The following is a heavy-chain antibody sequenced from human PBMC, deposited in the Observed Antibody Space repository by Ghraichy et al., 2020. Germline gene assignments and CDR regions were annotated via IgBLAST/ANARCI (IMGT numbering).Heavy chain of an antibody. CDR1: GFTFSSYS. J-gene: IGHJ4*02. CDR3: AREFVLAPLGAVANGGSPFDY. V-gene: IGHV3-21*01. D-gene: IGHD6-19*01. Sequence: GGSLRLSCAASGFTFSSYSMNWVRQAPGKGLEWVSSISSSSSYIYYADSVKGRFTISRDNAKNSLYLQMNSLRAEDTAVYYCAREFVLAPLGAVANGGSPFDYWGQGTLVTVSS. CDR2: ISSSSSYI.